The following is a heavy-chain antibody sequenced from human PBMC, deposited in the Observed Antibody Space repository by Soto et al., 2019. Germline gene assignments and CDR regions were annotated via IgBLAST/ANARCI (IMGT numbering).Heavy chain of an antibody. CDR3: AKDREDIVLVPAAVYYYYGMDV. CDR1: GFTFSSYG. V-gene: IGHV3-30*18. J-gene: IGHJ6*02. D-gene: IGHD2-2*01. CDR2: ISYDGSNK. Sequence: QVQLVESGGGVVPPGRSLRLSCAASGFTFSSYGMHWVRQAPGKGLEWVAVISYDGSNKYYADSVKGRFTISRDNSKNTLYLQMNSLRAEDTAVYYCAKDREDIVLVPAAVYYYYGMDVWGQGTTVIVSS.